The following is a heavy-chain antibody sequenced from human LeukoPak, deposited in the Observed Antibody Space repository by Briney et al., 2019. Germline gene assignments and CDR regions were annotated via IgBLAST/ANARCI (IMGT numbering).Heavy chain of an antibody. J-gene: IGHJ4*02. Sequence: HAGGSLRLSCAASGFTFSSYAMSWVRQAPGKGLEWVSGISGSGGSTYYADSVKGRFTISRDSSKNTLYLQMNSLRAEDTAVYYCAKHIVVVVAATNYWGQGTLVTVSS. CDR3: AKHIVVVVAATNY. D-gene: IGHD2-15*01. CDR2: ISGSGGST. V-gene: IGHV3-23*01. CDR1: GFTFSSYA.